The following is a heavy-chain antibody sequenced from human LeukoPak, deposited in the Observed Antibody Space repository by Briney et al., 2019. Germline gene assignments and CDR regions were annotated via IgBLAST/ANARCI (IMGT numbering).Heavy chain of an antibody. CDR2: INAGNGNA. J-gene: IGHJ4*02. D-gene: IGHD6-25*01. Sequence: GASVKVSCKASGYTLTSYAMHWVRQAPGQRLEWMGWINAGNGNATYTQKFQDRVTFTRDTSASTAYMDLSSLRSEDTAVYYCARVSSGWHGYLDHWGQGTPVTVSS. CDR1: GYTLTSYA. V-gene: IGHV1-3*01. CDR3: ARVSSGWHGYLDH.